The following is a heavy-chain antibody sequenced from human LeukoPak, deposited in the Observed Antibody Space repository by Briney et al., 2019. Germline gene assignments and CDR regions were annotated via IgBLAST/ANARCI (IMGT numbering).Heavy chain of an antibody. D-gene: IGHD6-19*01. Sequence: SVKISCKASGGTFSSYAISWVRQAPGQRLEWMGRIIPIFGIPNYAQKFQGRVTITADKSTSTAYMELSSLRSEDTAVYYCARGYSSGWYEGHFDYWGQGTLVTVSS. CDR1: GGTFSSYA. CDR3: ARGYSSGWYEGHFDY. CDR2: IIPIFGIP. V-gene: IGHV1-69*04. J-gene: IGHJ4*02.